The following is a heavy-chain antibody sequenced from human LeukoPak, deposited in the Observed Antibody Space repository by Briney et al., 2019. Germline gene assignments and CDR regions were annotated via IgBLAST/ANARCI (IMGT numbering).Heavy chain of an antibody. J-gene: IGHJ1*01. V-gene: IGHV3-21*01. D-gene: IGHD2-2*01. CDR3: AREPSGGYCSSSSCSSYFQH. CDR2: ISASDTYI. CDR1: GFIFSGYS. Sequence: PGGSLRLSCAASGFIFSGYSMNWVRQAPGKGLEWVSSISASDTYINYADSLKGRFTISRDNAKNSLYLQMNSLRAEDTAVYYCAREPSGGYCSSSSCSSYFQHWGQGTLVTVSS.